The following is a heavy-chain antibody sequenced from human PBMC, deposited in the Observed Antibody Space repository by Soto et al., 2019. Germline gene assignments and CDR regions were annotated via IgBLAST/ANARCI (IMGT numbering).Heavy chain of an antibody. D-gene: IGHD6-19*01. J-gene: IGHJ4*02. CDR2: ISNDGSKT. CDR3: ARSIAVAGLDY. Sequence: PGGSLRLSCATSGFSFSTYAIHWVRQAPGKGLDWVAVISNDGSKTYYAQSVKGRFTISRDNSNNTVDLQMNSLRAEDTALYYCARSIAVAGLDYWGPGTLVTVSS. V-gene: IGHV3-30-3*01. CDR1: GFSFSTYA.